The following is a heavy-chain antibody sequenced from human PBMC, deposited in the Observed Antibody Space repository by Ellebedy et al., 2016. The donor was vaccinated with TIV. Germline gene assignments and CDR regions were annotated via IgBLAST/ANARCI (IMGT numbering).Heavy chain of an antibody. J-gene: IGHJ4*02. CDR2: MNPNSGKT. CDR1: GYSFLSYD. CDR3: ARGGPAASTSFDY. V-gene: IGHV1-8*01. Sequence: AASVKVSCKTSGYSFLSYDIFWVRQAPGQGLEWVGRMNPNSGKTDYAQKFQTRITLTRDTSVSTAYLALSSLMSEDTAMYDCARGGPAASTSFDYWGQGALVTVSS. D-gene: IGHD5/OR15-5a*01.